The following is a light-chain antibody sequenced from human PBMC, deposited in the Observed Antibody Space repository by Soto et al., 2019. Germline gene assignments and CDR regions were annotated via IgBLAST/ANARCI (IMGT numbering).Light chain of an antibody. CDR1: QSVSSYY. Sequence: EIVLTQSPATLSLSPGERAALSCGASQSVSSYYLAWYQQNPGQAPRLLIYAASNRATGIPARFSGSGSGTEFTLTISSLEPEDFAVYYCQPYGSSPGTFGQGTTVAI. CDR3: QPYGSSPGT. J-gene: IGKJ1*01. V-gene: IGKV3-20*01. CDR2: AAS.